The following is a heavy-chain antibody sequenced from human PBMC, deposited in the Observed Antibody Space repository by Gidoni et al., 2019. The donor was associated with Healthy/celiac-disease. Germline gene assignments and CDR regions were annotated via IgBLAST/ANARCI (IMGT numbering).Heavy chain of an antibody. D-gene: IGHD3-10*01. V-gene: IGHV3-30*04. CDR3: ARGLHYYGSGSYIHYYYYYGMDV. CDR1: GFTFRSSP. J-gene: IGHJ6*02. CDR2: ISYDGSNK. Sequence: QVQLVESGVGVVQPGRSLRLSCAASGFTFRSSPMHWVRQAPGKGLEWVAVISYDGSNKYYADSVKGRFTISRDNSKNTLYLQMNSLRAEDTAVYYCARGLHYYGSGSYIHYYYYYGMDVWGQGTTVTVSS.